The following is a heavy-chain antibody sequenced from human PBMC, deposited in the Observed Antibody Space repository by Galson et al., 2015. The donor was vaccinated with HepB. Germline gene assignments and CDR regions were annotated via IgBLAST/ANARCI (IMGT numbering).Heavy chain of an antibody. CDR2: IYYSGST. J-gene: IGHJ6*03. Sequence: TLSLTCTVSGGSVSGHYWSWIRQPPGKGLEWIGFIYYSGSTNYSPSLQSRVTISVDTSKNQFSLKMTSVSAADAAVYYCARNLDDSSRGYPSYYYYMDVWGKGATVTVSS. V-gene: IGHV4-59*02. CDR1: GGSVSGHY. CDR3: ARNLDDSSRGYPSYYYYMDV. D-gene: IGHD3-3*01.